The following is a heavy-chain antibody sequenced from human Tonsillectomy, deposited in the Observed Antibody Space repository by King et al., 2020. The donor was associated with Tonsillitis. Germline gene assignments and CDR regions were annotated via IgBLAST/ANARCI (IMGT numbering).Heavy chain of an antibody. J-gene: IGHJ4*02. CDR2: IYTSGST. CDR3: ARDTDDYVWGSYISYFDS. D-gene: IGHD3-16*01. Sequence: QLQESGPGLVKPSETLSLTCTVSGGSISSYYWSWIRQPAGKGLEWIGRIYTSGSTNYNPSLKSRVTMSVDPAKNQFSLKLSSVTAADTAVYYCARDTDDYVWGSYISYFDSWGQGTLVTVSS. CDR1: GGSISSYY. V-gene: IGHV4-4*07.